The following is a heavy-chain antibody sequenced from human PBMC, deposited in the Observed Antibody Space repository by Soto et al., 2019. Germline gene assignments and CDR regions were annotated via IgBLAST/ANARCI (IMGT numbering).Heavy chain of an antibody. Sequence: EVQLVESGGGLVQPGGSLRLSCAASGLTFSSNWMSWVRQAPGRGLECVANIKQDGNEKYYVDSVKGRFTISRDNAKNSLYLQMNSLRAEDTAVYYRAGVVGAPNWFDPWGQGTLVTVSS. D-gene: IGHD1-26*01. CDR3: AGVVGAPNWFDP. J-gene: IGHJ5*02. CDR1: GLTFSSNW. V-gene: IGHV3-7*04. CDR2: IKQDGNEK.